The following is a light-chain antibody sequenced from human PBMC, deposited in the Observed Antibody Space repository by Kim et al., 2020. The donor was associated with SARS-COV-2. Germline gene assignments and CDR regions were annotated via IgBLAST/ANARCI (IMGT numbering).Light chain of an antibody. CDR1: KVGDKY. Sequence: SVSPGQTASHTGSGDKVGDKYACWYQQKPGQSPVLVIYQDSKRPSGIPERFSGSNSGNTATLTISGTQAMDEADYYCQAWDSSTGVFGGGTQLTVL. J-gene: IGLJ3*02. V-gene: IGLV3-1*01. CDR2: QDS. CDR3: QAWDSSTGV.